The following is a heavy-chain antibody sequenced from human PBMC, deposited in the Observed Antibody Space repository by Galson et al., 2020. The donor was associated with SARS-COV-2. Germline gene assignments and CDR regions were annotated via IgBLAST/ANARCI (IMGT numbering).Heavy chain of an antibody. V-gene: IGHV3-33*01. CDR1: GFTLSSYG. J-gene: IGHJ6*02. CDR3: ARGLGGYYGRDG. CDR2: IWYDGSNK. D-gene: IGHD3-10*01. Sequence: GGSLRLSCAPSGFTLSSYGMHWVRQAPGKGLEWVAVIWYDGSNKYYADSVKGRFTISRDNSKNTLYLQMNSLRAEDTAVYYCARGLGGYYGRDGGGQGTTGTVSS.